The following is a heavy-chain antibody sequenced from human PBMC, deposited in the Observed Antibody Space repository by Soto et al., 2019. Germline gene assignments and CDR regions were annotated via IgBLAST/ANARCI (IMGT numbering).Heavy chain of an antibody. Sequence: SETLSHTCTVSGASISGFYWTWIRQTAGKGLEWIGRIYMSGSTNYNPSLKSRVTMSMDTSNKQFSLNLRFVTAADTAVYYCASLQNNWFDPWGQGTLVTVS. CDR3: ASLQNNWFDP. J-gene: IGHJ5*02. CDR1: GASISGFY. CDR2: IYMSGST. V-gene: IGHV4-4*07.